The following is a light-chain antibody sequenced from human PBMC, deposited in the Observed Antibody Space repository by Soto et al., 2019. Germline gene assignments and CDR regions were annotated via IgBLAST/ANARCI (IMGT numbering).Light chain of an antibody. CDR3: QHYNEWPPWT. V-gene: IGKV3-15*01. CDR2: GAS. CDR1: QIISDT. Sequence: EVVLTQSPATLSLSPWERATLSCMASQIISDTLAWYQQKPGQAPRLLIYGASSRATGIPARFSGSGSGTEFTLIISGLQSEDFAVYYCQHYNEWPPWTFGQGTKVDI. J-gene: IGKJ1*01.